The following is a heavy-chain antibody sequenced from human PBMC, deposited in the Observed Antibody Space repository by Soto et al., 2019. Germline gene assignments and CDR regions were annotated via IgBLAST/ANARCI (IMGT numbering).Heavy chain of an antibody. J-gene: IGHJ5*02. D-gene: IGHD5-12*01. CDR1: GGSISSGDYY. Sequence: QLQLQESGPGLVKPSQTLSLTCTVSGGSISSGDYYWSWIRQPPGKGLEWIGYIYYSGSTYYNPSPQRPVTVSVDPSKGQFSLKLSSVTAADTAVYYCATGYSGYDHWGQGPRVPVPS. CDR2: IYYSGST. CDR3: ATGYSGYDH. V-gene: IGHV4-30-4*08.